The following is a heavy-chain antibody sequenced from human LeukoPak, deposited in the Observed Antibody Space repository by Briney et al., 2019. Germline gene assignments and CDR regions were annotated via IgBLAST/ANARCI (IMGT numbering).Heavy chain of an antibody. CDR1: GFTFSSHW. J-gene: IGHJ4*02. CDR3: AKDPQYCSSTSCYIDSSSSFDY. Sequence: PGGSLRLSCAASGFTFSSHWMHWVRQAPGKGLEWVAFIRYDGSNKYYADSVKGRFTISRDNSKNTLYLQMNSLRAEDTAVYYCAKDPQYCSSTSCYIDSSSSFDYWGQGTLVTVSS. V-gene: IGHV3-30*02. CDR2: IRYDGSNK. D-gene: IGHD2-2*02.